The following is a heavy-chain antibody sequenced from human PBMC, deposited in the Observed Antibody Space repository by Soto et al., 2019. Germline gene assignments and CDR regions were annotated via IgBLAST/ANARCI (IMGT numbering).Heavy chain of an antibody. Sequence: QVQLQESGPGLVKPSETLSLTCTVSGGSISSYYWSWIRQPPGKGLEWIGYIYNSGSTNYNPSLKIRVTXXVXTXXTQFSLKLSSVTAADTAVYYCARGSTGYSSSWYRYWGQGTLVTVSS. CDR3: ARGSTGYSSSWYRY. CDR1: GGSISSYY. D-gene: IGHD6-13*01. V-gene: IGHV4-59*08. CDR2: IYNSGST. J-gene: IGHJ4*02.